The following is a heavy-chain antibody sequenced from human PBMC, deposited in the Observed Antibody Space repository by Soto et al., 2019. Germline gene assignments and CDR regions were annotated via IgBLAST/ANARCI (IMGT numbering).Heavy chain of an antibody. CDR1: GFTLSRYN. Sequence: QVQLVESGGGVAQPGTSLRLSCAASGFTLSRYNMYWARQAPGKGLEWVARMSHDGSHIYHADSVTGRFTISRDTSKSTLSLQMHSLRAEDRAIYYCARGNYGLGYWGQGILVTVSS. D-gene: IGHD3-10*01. J-gene: IGHJ4*02. CDR2: MSHDGSHI. V-gene: IGHV3-30-3*01. CDR3: ARGNYGLGY.